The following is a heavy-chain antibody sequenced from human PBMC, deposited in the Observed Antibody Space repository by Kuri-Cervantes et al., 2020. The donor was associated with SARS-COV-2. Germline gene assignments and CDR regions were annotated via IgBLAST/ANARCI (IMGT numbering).Heavy chain of an antibody. V-gene: IGHV3-23*01. J-gene: IGHJ6*02. D-gene: IGHD2-15*01. CDR1: GFTFSSYA. CDR3: ARDPPSPYCSGGSCRTDV. Sequence: GGSLRLSCAASGFTFSSYAMSWVRQAPGKGLEWVSAISGSGGSTYYADSVKGRFTISRDNAKNSLYLQMDSLRAEDTAVYYCARDPPSPYCSGGSCRTDVWGQGTTVTVSS. CDR2: ISGSGGST.